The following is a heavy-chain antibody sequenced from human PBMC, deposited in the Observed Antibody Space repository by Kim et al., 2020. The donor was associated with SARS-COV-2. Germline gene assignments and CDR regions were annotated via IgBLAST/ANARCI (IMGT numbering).Heavy chain of an antibody. CDR2: GSS. Sequence: GSSGYADSVEVRFTIARDNAKNSLYLQMNSRRAEDTALYYCAPVFDAFDIWGQGTMVTVSS. CDR3: APVFDAFDI. V-gene: IGHV3-9*01. J-gene: IGHJ3*02.